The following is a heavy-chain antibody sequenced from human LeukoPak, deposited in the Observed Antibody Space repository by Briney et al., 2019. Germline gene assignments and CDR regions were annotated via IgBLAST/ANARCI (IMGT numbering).Heavy chain of an antibody. V-gene: IGHV4-34*01. CDR3: ARELVDYDFWSGYYPKYYFVY. Sequence: PSETLSHTCAVYGGSFSGYYWRWIRQPPGKGLEWIGEINHSGSTNYNPPRKSRVTISVDTSKNQLSLKLSSVTAADTAVYYCARELVDYDFWSGYYPKYYFVYWGQGTLVTVSS. D-gene: IGHD3-3*01. J-gene: IGHJ4*02. CDR2: INHSGST. CDR1: GGSFSGYY.